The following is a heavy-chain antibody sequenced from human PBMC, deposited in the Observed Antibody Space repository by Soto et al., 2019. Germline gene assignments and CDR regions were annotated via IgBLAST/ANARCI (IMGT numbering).Heavy chain of an antibody. CDR1: GFTFSSYA. CDR2: ISGIGGST. V-gene: IGHV3-23*01. CDR3: VKNSPLAWLQFLDY. D-gene: IGHD5-12*01. Sequence: EVQLLESGGGLVQPGGSLRLSCAASGFTFSSYAMSWVRQAPGKGLEWVSAISGIGGSTYYADSVKGRFTISRDNSKNTLYLQMNSLRAEDTAVYYCVKNSPLAWLQFLDYWGQGTLVTVFS. J-gene: IGHJ4*02.